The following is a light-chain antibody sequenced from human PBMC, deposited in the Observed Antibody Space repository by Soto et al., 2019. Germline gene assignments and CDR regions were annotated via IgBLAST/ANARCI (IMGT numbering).Light chain of an antibody. V-gene: IGKV1-39*01. CDR1: QSISTF. CDR2: AAS. CDR3: QQSYTTPRT. J-gene: IGKJ1*01. Sequence: DIQMTQSPSSLSASVGDTVSVTCRASQSISTFLNWYQQRPGEAPKLLIYAASSLQSGVPSRFSGSGSGADFTLTIGSLQPEDFATYYCQQSYTTPRTFGQGTKVEVK.